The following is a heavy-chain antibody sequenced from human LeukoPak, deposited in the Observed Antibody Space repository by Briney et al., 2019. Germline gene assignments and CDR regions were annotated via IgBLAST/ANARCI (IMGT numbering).Heavy chain of an antibody. CDR2: ISSSGSSI. Sequence: GGSLRLSCAASGFTFSSYSMNWVRQAPGKGLEWVSYISSSGSSIYYADSVKGRFTISRDNTKNSLYLQMNSLRAEDTAVYYCAKSAGVDYYYYGMDVWGQGTTVTVSS. CDR1: GFTFSSYS. V-gene: IGHV3-48*04. CDR3: AKSAGVDYYYYGMDV. D-gene: IGHD2-15*01. J-gene: IGHJ6*02.